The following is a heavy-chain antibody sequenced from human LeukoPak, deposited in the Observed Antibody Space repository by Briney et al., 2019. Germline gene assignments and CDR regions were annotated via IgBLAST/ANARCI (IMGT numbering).Heavy chain of an antibody. J-gene: IGHJ4*02. CDR1: GYTFTSYY. Sequence: GASVKVSCTASGYTFTSYYMHWVRQAPGQGLEWMGIINPSGGSTSCAQKFQGRVTMTRDTSTSTVYMELSSLRSEDTAVYYCARDYIGTSCYDYWGQGTLVTVSS. V-gene: IGHV1-46*01. CDR3: ARDYIGTSCYDY. CDR2: INPSGGST. D-gene: IGHD2-2*01.